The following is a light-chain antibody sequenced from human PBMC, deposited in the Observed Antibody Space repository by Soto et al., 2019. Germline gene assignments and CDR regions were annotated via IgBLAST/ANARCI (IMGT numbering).Light chain of an antibody. V-gene: IGLV2-14*01. CDR1: SSDVGGYNY. Sequence: QSALTQPASVSGSPGQSITISCTGTSSDVGGYNYVSWYQQHPGKAPKLMIYDVSNRPSGVSNRFSGSKSGNTASLTISGLQAEDEADYSCSSYTSSSTLVGFGGGTKLTVL. J-gene: IGLJ2*01. CDR3: SSYTSSSTLVG. CDR2: DVS.